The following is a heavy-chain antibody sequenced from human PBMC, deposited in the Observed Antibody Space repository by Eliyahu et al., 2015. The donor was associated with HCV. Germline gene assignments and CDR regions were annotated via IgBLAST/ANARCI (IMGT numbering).Heavy chain of an antibody. CDR2: IRGSGGST. D-gene: IGHD2-2*02. J-gene: IGHJ3*02. V-gene: IGHV3-23*01. CDR3: AKDHGAGPLYDAFDI. CDR1: GXTFKNYG. Sequence: EVQLLESGGGLVQPGGSLRLSCVASGXTFKNYGMTWVRQAPGKGLEGVSGIRGSGGSTSYADSVKGRFTISRDNSKKTLYLQMSSLRADDTAVYYCAKDHGAGPLYDAFDIWGQGTLVTVSS.